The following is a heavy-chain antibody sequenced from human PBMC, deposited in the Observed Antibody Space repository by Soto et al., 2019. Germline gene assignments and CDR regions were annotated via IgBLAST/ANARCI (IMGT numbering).Heavy chain of an antibody. Sequence: SETLSLTCTVSGGSISSYYWSWIRQPAGKGLEWIGRIYTSGSTNYNPSLKSRVTMSVDTSKNQFSLKLSSVTAADTAVYYCARENIVVVPAAMALYYYYGMDVWGQGTTVTVSS. CDR1: GGSISSYY. D-gene: IGHD2-2*01. V-gene: IGHV4-4*07. J-gene: IGHJ6*02. CDR2: IYTSGST. CDR3: ARENIVVVPAAMALYYYYGMDV.